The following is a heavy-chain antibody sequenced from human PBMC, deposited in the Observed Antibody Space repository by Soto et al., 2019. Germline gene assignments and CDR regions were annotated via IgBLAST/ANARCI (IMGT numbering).Heavy chain of an antibody. CDR1: GDSVSSNSAA. V-gene: IGHV6-1*01. J-gene: IGHJ6*03. Sequence: SQTLSLTCAISGDSVSSNSAAWNWIRQSPSRGLEWLGRTYYRSKWYNDYAVSVKSRITINPDTSKNQFSLQLNSVTPEDTAVYYCARDLGIVATYGKLLRSNYYYMDVWGKGTTVTVSS. CDR2: TYYRSKWYN. D-gene: IGHD5-12*01. CDR3: ARDLGIVATYGKLLRSNYYYMDV.